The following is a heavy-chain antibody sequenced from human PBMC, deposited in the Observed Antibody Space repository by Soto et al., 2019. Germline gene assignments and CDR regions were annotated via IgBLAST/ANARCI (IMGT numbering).Heavy chain of an antibody. CDR1: GYTLNEVA. CDR2: FDPDEAET. J-gene: IGHJ5*02. D-gene: IGHD4-17*01. V-gene: IGHV1-24*01. CDR3: TTYHGDYNFDH. Sequence: QVRLVQAGAEVKKPGASVKVSCKVSGYTLNEVAMHWVRQAAGKGLEGLGGFDPDEAETIYAQHFQGRVNMTEDTSTDTVYMELSSLRSEDTALYFCTTYHGDYNFDHWGQGTLVTVSS.